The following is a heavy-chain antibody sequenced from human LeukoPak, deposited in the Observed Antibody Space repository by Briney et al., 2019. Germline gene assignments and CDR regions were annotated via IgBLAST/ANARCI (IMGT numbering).Heavy chain of an antibody. CDR1: GFTFSTYA. CDR3: ARDPSNYYFDY. J-gene: IGHJ4*02. D-gene: IGHD4/OR15-4a*01. V-gene: IGHV3-21*01. Sequence: NAGGSLRLSCAASGFTFSTYAMNWVRHAPGKGLEWVSSISSSSTYIYYADSVKGRFTISRDNAQNSLYLQMNSLRAEDTAVYYCARDPSNYYFDYWGQGTLVTVSS. CDR2: ISSSSTYI.